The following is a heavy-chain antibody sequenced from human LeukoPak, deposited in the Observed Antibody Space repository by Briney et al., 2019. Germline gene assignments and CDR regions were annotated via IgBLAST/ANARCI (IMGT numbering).Heavy chain of an antibody. J-gene: IGHJ3*02. D-gene: IGHD1-26*01. CDR1: GFTFSSYE. CDR3: ARELREHGAFDI. Sequence: GGSLRLSCAASGFTFSSYEMNWVRQAPGKGPEWVSYISSSGSTTYYAASVKGRFSISRDTSKNTVYLQMNSLRAEDTAVYYCARELREHGAFDIWGQGTMVTVSS. V-gene: IGHV3-48*03. CDR2: ISSSGSTT.